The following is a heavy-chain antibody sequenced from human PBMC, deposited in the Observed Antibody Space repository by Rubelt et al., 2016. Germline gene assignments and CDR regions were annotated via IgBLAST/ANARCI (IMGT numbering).Heavy chain of an antibody. J-gene: IGHJ4*02. CDR2: IWDDGTNQ. CDR1: GFTFRSFG. CDR3: SSGGGWQSDY. D-gene: IGHD1-26*01. Sequence: VGLRGGVVQPGRSLRLSCAASGFTFRSFGMHWVRQAPGKGLEWVAVIWDDGTNQYYADSVKGRFTISRDNSRNTLFLHLNSLRAEDTAVYYCSSGGGWQSDYWGQGILVIVSS. V-gene: IGHV3-33*01.